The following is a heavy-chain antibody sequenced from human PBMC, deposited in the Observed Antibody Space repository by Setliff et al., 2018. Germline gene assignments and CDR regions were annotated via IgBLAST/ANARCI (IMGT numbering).Heavy chain of an antibody. CDR1: GGSISGSHYS. CDR2: IYHSGST. D-gene: IGHD3-3*01. J-gene: IGHJ6*02. V-gene: IGHV4-39*07. Sequence: PSETLSLTCSVSGGSISGSHYSWGWIRQPPGKGLEWIGSIYHSGSTYYNPSLKSRVTISVDTSKNQFSLKLSSVTAADTAVYYCARDDAPYYDFWSGSGYGMDVWGQGTTVTVSS. CDR3: ARDDAPYYDFWSGSGYGMDV.